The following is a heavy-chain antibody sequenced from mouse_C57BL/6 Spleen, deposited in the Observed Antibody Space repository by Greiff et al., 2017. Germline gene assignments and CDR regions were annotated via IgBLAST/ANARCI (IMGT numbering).Heavy chain of an antibody. Sequence: EVQLQQSGTVLARPGASVKMSCKTSGYTFTSYWMHWVKQRPGQGLEWIGAIYPGNSDTSYNQKFKGKAKLTAVTSASTAYMELSSLTNEDSAVYYCTRDYGSSRWYFDVWGTGTTVTVSS. J-gene: IGHJ1*03. CDR3: TRDYGSSRWYFDV. CDR2: IYPGNSDT. D-gene: IGHD1-1*01. CDR1: GYTFTSYW. V-gene: IGHV1-5*01.